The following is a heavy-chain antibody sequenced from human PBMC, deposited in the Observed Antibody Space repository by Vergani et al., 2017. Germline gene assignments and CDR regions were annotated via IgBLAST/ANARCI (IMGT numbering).Heavy chain of an antibody. J-gene: IGHJ6*02. Sequence: QVQLVQSGAEVKKPGASVKVSCKASGYTFTSYGISGVRQAPGQGLEWRGWISAYNGNTNYAQKPQGRATMTTDTSTSTAHMELRSLRTDGTAVYYCARDLGDSVVVPAAIQEGYYYYGMDVWGQGTTVTVSS. D-gene: IGHD2-2*02. CDR3: ARDLGDSVVVPAAIQEGYYYYGMDV. V-gene: IGHV1-18*01. CDR1: GYTFTSYG. CDR2: ISAYNGNT.